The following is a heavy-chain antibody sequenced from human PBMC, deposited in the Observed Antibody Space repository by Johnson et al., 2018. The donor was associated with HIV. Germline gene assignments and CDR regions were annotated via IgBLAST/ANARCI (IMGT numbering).Heavy chain of an antibody. CDR1: GFTFSDYG. CDR2: VWSDGNNR. Sequence: VQLVESGGGVVQPGRSLRLSCAASGFTFSDYGIHWVRQAPGKGLEWVAVVWSDGNNRYYADSVKGRFTISRDNSKNSLYLQMNNLRVEDTALYYCSSSENYYFERDIWGQGTMVTVSS. V-gene: IGHV3-33*01. J-gene: IGHJ3*02. CDR3: SSSENYYFERDI. D-gene: IGHD3-10*01.